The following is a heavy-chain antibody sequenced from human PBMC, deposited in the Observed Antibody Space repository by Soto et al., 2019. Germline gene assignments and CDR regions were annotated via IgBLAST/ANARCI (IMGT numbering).Heavy chain of an antibody. Sequence: NPSETLSLTCAVYGGSFSGYYWSWIRQPPGKGLEWIGEINHSGSTNYNPSLKSRVTISVDTSKNQFSLKLSSVTAADTAVYYCVTASRYFDWLLSYWGQGTLVTVS. J-gene: IGHJ4*02. CDR1: GGSFSGYY. CDR2: INHSGST. D-gene: IGHD3-9*01. CDR3: VTASRYFDWLLSY. V-gene: IGHV4-34*01.